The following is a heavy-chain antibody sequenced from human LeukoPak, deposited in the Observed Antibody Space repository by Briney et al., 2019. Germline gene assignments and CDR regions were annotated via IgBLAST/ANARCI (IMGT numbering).Heavy chain of an antibody. D-gene: IGHD3-3*01. V-gene: IGHV4-30-4*08. CDR3: AKGGTRITIVGVVINDFDY. J-gene: IGHJ4*02. CDR2: IYHSGNT. Sequence: SQTLSLTCTVSGGSISSGDYYWSWIRQPPGKGLEWIGYIYHSGNTYYNPSLKSRLTISVDTPRNQFSLKLRSVTAADTAVYYCAKGGTRITIVGVVINDFDYWGQGTLVTVSS. CDR1: GGSISSGDYY.